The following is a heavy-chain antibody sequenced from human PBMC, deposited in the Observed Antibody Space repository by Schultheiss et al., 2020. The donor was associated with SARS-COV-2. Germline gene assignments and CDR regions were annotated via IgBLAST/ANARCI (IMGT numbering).Heavy chain of an antibody. CDR1: GGSISSSSYY. CDR3: ARHKDGITILSYYYYYYMDV. D-gene: IGHD3-3*01. Sequence: SETLSLTCTVSGGSISSSSYYWGWIRQPPGKGLEWIGSIYYSGSTYYNPSLKSRVTISVDTSKNQFSLKLSSVTAADTAVYYCARHKDGITILSYYYYYYMDVWGKGTTVTVSS. CDR2: IYYSGST. V-gene: IGHV4-39*01. J-gene: IGHJ6*03.